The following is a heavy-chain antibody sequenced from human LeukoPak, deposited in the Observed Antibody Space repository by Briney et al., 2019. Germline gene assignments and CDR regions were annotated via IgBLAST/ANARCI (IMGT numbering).Heavy chain of an antibody. CDR2: ISGSGVST. CDR1: GFTFSSSA. CDR3: AKDWVVVVPAASDDY. J-gene: IGHJ4*02. V-gene: IGHV3-23*01. Sequence: GGSLRLSCGASGFTFSSSAMSWVRQAPGKGLEWVSSISGSGVSTYYADSVKGRFTISRGNSKNTLYLQMNSLRAEDTAVYYCAKDWVVVVPAASDDYWGQGTLVTVSS. D-gene: IGHD2-2*01.